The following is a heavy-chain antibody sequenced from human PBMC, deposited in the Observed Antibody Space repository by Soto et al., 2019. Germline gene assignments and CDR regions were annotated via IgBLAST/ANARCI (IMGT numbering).Heavy chain of an antibody. V-gene: IGHV2-5*01. CDR3: ARHSRFTDSVRWFDP. CDR2: IYWNHDE. CDR1: GFSISSSGGG. D-gene: IGHD3-10*02. Sequence: QITLKESGPPLVKATQTLSLTCTFSGFSISSSGGGVGWIRQTPGKALEWLALIYWNHDERYSPSLRSRLTITEDTSKNQVLLTMTNMHPADTGTYYCARHSRFTDSVRWFDPWGQGTLVTVSS. J-gene: IGHJ5*02.